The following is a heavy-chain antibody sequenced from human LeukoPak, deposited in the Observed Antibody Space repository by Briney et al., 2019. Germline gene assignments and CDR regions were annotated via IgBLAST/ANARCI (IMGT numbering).Heavy chain of an antibody. Sequence: ASVKVSCKASGYTFTCYYMHWVRQAPGQGLEWMGWINPNSGGTNYAQKFQGRVTMTRDTSISAAYMELSRLRSDDTAVYYCARDLLAYYDFWSGSPRPNWFDPWGQGTLVTVSS. D-gene: IGHD3-3*01. CDR2: INPNSGGT. V-gene: IGHV1-2*02. J-gene: IGHJ5*02. CDR3: ARDLLAYYDFWSGSPRPNWFDP. CDR1: GYTFTCYY.